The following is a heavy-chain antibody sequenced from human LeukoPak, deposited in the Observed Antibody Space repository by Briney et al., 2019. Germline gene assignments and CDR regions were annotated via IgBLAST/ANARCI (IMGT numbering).Heavy chain of an antibody. V-gene: IGHV3-43*02. CDR2: ISGDGGST. D-gene: IGHD3-22*01. CDR3: AQGDSSGYYYTY. CDR1: GFTFDDYA. J-gene: IGHJ4*02. Sequence: PGGSLRLSCAASGFTFDDYAMHWVRQVPGKGLEWVSLISGDGGSTYYADSVKGRFTISRDNSKNSLYLQVNSLRTEDTALYYCAQGDSSGYYYTYWGQGTLVTVSS.